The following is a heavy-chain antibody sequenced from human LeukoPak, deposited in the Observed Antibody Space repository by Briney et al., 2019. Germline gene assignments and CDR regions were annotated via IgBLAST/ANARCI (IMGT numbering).Heavy chain of an antibody. V-gene: IGHV3-15*01. CDR1: GFTFSNAW. J-gene: IGHJ5*02. CDR3: ARDLAAAGTRVGWFDP. D-gene: IGHD6-13*01. CDR2: IKSKTDGGTT. Sequence: GGSLRLSCAASGFTFSNAWMSWVRQAPGKGLDWVGRIKSKTDGGTTDYAAPVKGRFTISRDNAKNSLHLQMNSLRAEDTAVYYCARDLAAAGTRVGWFDPWGQGTLVTVSS.